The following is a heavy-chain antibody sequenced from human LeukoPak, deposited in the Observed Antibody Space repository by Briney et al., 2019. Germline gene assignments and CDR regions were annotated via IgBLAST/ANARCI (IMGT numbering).Heavy chain of an antibody. CDR1: GGSISSSSYY. CDR2: IYYSGST. J-gene: IGHJ4*02. Sequence: PSETLSLTCTVSGGSISSSSYYWGWIRQPPGKGLEWIGSIYYSGSTYYNPSLKSRVTISVDTSKNQFSLKLSSVTAADTAVYYCARHPSVYYYDSSGYYYWGQGTLVTVSS. D-gene: IGHD3-22*01. V-gene: IGHV4-39*01. CDR3: ARHPSVYYYDSSGYYY.